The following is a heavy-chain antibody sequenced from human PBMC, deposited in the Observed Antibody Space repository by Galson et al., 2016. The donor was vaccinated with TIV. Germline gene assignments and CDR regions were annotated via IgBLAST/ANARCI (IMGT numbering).Heavy chain of an antibody. CDR2: IYWDDDK. V-gene: IGHV2-5*02. CDR1: GFSLNTRGVG. CDR3: APANLQWLIQAFDF. D-gene: IGHD6-19*01. Sequence: PALVKPTQTLTLTCTFSGFSLNTRGVGVGWIRQPPGKALEWLALIYWDDDKRYSPSLKNRLTITKDTSKNQVVLTMTNMDPVDTATYYCAPANLQWLIQAFDFWGQGTLVTVSS. J-gene: IGHJ4*02.